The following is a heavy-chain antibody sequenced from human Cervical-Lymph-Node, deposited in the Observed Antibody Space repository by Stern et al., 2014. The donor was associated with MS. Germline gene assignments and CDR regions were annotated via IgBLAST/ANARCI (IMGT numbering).Heavy chain of an antibody. J-gene: IGHJ4*02. V-gene: IGHV5-51*01. CDR1: GYNFTSYW. CDR2: IYPADSDT. D-gene: IGHD3-16*01. CDR3: AVPGGPHSTYDY. Sequence: VQLGQSGAEVKQPGESLKISCRASGYNFTSYWIAWVRQMPGKGLEWMGIIYPADSDTRYSTSFQGQVAISADKSITTAYLHWSSLRASDTAMYYCAVPGGPHSTYDYWGQGTLVTVSS.